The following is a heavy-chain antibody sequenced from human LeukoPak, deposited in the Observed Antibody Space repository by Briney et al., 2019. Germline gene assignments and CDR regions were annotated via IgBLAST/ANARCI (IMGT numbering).Heavy chain of an antibody. Sequence: GGSLRLSCAASGFTFHDYAMHWVRQAPGKGLEWVSGLSWNGGNIGYAESVWGRFTISRDNAGNSLYLQMNSLRPEDTALYYCAKALGSTVTTRTYFDYWGQGTLVTVSS. CDR2: LSWNGGNI. CDR3: AKALGSTVTTRTYFDY. D-gene: IGHD4-17*01. J-gene: IGHJ4*02. CDR1: GFTFHDYA. V-gene: IGHV3-9*01.